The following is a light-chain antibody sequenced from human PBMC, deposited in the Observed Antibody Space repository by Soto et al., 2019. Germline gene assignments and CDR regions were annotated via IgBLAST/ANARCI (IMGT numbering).Light chain of an antibody. CDR1: QNISRS. CDR2: GTS. J-gene: IGKJ3*01. CDR3: QQYGSSPPFT. V-gene: IGKV3-15*01. Sequence: VMTQAPATLSVSPGERATLSCRASQNISRSLAWYQQKPGQGPSLLIYGTSTRAGGVPARFSGGGSGTEFTLTITSLQSEDFAVYYCQQYGSSPPFTFGPGTKVDIK.